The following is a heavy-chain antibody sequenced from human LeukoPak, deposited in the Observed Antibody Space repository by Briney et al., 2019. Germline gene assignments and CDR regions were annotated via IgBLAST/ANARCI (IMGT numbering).Heavy chain of an antibody. CDR3: ARVAPTRFNWFDP. Sequence: KPSETLSLTCSVSGGSISSSSYYWGWIRQPPGKGLEWIGSIYYSGSTYYNPSLKSRVTISVDTSKNQFSLKVSSVTAADTAVYYCARVAPTRFNWFDPWGQGTLVTVSS. D-gene: IGHD2-15*01. CDR2: IYYSGST. V-gene: IGHV4-39*07. CDR1: GGSISSSSYY. J-gene: IGHJ5*02.